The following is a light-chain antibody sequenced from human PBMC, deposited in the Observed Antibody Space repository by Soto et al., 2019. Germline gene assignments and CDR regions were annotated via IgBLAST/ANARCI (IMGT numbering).Light chain of an antibody. Sequence: DIQMTQSPSSLSASVGDRVTITCRASQSISSYLNWYQQKPGKAPKLLIYAASSLQSGVPSRFSGSGSGTDFTLTISSLQPEDFATYYCQQSYSTVSSWTLGQGTKVDIK. V-gene: IGKV1-39*01. CDR2: AAS. CDR3: QQSYSTVSSWT. CDR1: QSISSY. J-gene: IGKJ1*01.